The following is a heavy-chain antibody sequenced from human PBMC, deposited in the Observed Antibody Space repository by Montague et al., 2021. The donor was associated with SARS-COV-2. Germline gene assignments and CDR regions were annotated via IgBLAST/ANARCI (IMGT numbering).Heavy chain of an antibody. D-gene: IGHD3-10*01. CDR2: IHHGGST. J-gene: IGHJ6*03. CDR3: ARLGDGVVPSPILGVGPYYSYYYMDV. V-gene: IGHV4-34*01. CDR1: GGSFSTYS. Sequence: SETLSLTCAAHGGSFSTYSWNWIRQPPGKGLEWIGEIHHGGSTNYNPSLKSRVTISADTSKNQFSLKLPSVAAADTAVYYCARLGDGVVPSPILGVGPYYSYYYMDVWGKGTTVTGSS.